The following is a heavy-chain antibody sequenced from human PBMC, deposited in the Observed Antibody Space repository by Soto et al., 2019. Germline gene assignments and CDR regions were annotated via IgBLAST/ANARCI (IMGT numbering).Heavy chain of an antibody. Sequence: QVQLQESGPGLVKPSQTLSLTCTVSGGSITSSGYYWSWIRQHPGEGLEWIGFTSNSGSTSYNPSLTSRVTKSLDTSSHQFSLNMKSIPAADTGDYYCARGGGSTKVDYWGQGTLVTVSP. CDR2: TSNSGST. CDR3: ARGGGSTKVDY. J-gene: IGHJ4*02. V-gene: IGHV4-31*03. CDR1: GGSITSSGYY. D-gene: IGHD2-2*01.